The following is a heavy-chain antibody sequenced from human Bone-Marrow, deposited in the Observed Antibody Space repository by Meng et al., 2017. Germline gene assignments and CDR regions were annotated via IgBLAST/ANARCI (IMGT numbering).Heavy chain of an antibody. CDR2: IYYSGST. Sequence: SETLSLTCTVSGGSISSSSYYWGWIRQPPGKGLEWIGSIYYSGSTYYNPSLNSRVTISVDTSKNQFSLKLSSVTAADTAVYYCARDDNLLYYDSSGSSFSYAFDIWGQGTMVTVSS. CDR1: GGSISSSSYY. D-gene: IGHD3-22*01. V-gene: IGHV4-39*07. CDR3: ARDDNLLYYDSSGSSFSYAFDI. J-gene: IGHJ3*02.